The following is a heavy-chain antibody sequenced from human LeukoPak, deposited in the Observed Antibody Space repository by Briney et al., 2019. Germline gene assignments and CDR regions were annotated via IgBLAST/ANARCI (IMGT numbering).Heavy chain of an antibody. CDR2: IYYSGST. J-gene: IGHJ3*02. D-gene: IGHD3-22*01. CDR3: ATRHSIGYYASPAPFDI. CDR1: GGSISSYY. Sequence: SETLSLTCTVSGGSISSYYWSWIRQPPGKGLEWIGYIYYSGSTNYNPSLKSRVTMSVDTSKNQFSLKLSSVTAADTAVYYCATRHSIGYYASPAPFDIWGQGTIVTVSS. V-gene: IGHV4-59*01.